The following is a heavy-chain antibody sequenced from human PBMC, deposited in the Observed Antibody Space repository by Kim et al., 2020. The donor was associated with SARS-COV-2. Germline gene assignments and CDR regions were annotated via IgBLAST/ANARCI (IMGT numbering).Heavy chain of an antibody. CDR1: GFTFSSYG. V-gene: IGHV3-30*18. CDR2: ISYDGSNK. J-gene: IGHJ4*02. Sequence: GGSLRLSCAASGFTFSSYGMHWVRQAPGKGLEWVAVISYDGSNKYYADSVKGRFTISRDNSKNTLYLQMNSLRAEDTAVYYCAKTGGLLWFGELSRDYFDYWGQGTLVTVSS. CDR3: AKTGGLLWFGELSRDYFDY. D-gene: IGHD3-10*01.